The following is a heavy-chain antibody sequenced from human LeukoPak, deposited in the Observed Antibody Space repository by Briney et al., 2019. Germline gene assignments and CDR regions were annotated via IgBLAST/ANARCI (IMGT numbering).Heavy chain of an antibody. D-gene: IGHD2-21*02. Sequence: GGSLRLSCAASGFVFSDYYMLWFRQTPEKGLVSVSRISSDGSGTAYADSVKGRLTISRDNAKNTLYLQMDFLRAEDTAVYYCVRDSTAGVDFWGQGALVTVSS. J-gene: IGHJ4*02. CDR2: ISSDGSGT. CDR1: GFVFSDYY. V-gene: IGHV3-74*01. CDR3: VRDSTAGVDF.